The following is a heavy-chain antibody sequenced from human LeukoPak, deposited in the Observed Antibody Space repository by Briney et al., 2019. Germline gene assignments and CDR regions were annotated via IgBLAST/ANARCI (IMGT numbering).Heavy chain of an antibody. J-gene: IGHJ4*02. CDR3: ARDFHYFFDY. CDR2: ISWNSGSI. V-gene: IGHV3-9*01. CDR1: GFTFDDYA. Sequence: PGGSLRLSCAASGFTFDDYAMHWVRQAPGKGLEWVSGISWNSGSIGYADSVKGRFTISRDNSGNTLFLQMNSLRAEDTAIYYCARDFHYFFDYCGQGTLVTVSS. D-gene: IGHD3-9*01.